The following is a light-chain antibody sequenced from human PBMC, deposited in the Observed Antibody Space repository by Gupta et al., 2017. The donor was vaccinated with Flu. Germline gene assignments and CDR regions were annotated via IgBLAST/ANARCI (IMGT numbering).Light chain of an antibody. CDR3: QQYNHWPT. J-gene: IGKJ4*01. Sequence: EIVMTQSPATLSVSPGERATLSCRASETISSNLAWYQQKPGQAPRLLIYGASTRATGIPARFSCSGSGTEFTLTISSLQPEDFALYYCQQYNHWPTFGGGTKVEIK. CDR2: GAS. CDR1: ETISSN. V-gene: IGKV3-15*01.